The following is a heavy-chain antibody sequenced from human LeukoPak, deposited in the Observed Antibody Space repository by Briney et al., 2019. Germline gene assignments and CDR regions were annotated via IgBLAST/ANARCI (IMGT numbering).Heavy chain of an antibody. D-gene: IGHD6-13*01. J-gene: IGHJ6*02. CDR3: ARGDSSSWYVGYHILDV. Sequence: GGSLRLSCAASGFTFSTYSMNWVRQAPGKGLEWVSSISSSSSYIYYADSVKGRFTISRDNAKNSLYLQMNSLRAEDTAVYYCARGDSSSWYVGYHILDVWGQGTTVTVS. CDR1: GFTFSTYS. CDR2: ISSSSSYI. V-gene: IGHV3-21*04.